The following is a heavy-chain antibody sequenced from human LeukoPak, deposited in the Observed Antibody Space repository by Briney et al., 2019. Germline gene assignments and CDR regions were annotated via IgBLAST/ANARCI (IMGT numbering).Heavy chain of an antibody. CDR1: GYTFTSYD. V-gene: IGHV1-8*01. D-gene: IGHD4-11*01. J-gene: IGHJ5*02. Sequence: GASVKVSCKASGYTFTSYDINWVRQATGQGLEWMGWMNPNSGNTGYAQKFQGRVTMTRNTSISTAYMELSSLRSEDTAVYYCARAENDYIKFDPWGQGTLVTVSS. CDR2: MNPNSGNT. CDR3: ARAENDYIKFDP.